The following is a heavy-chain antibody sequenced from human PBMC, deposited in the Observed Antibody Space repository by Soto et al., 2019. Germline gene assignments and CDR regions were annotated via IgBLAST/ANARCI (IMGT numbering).Heavy chain of an antibody. CDR2: IYYSGST. V-gene: IGHV4-30-4*08. J-gene: IGHJ5*02. D-gene: IGHD1-1*01. CDR3: ARDCLVTNDRGFDP. CDR1: GGSISSSSYY. Sequence: SETLSLTCTVSGGSISSSSYYWGWIRQPPGKGLEWIGYIYYSGSTYYNPSLKSRVTISVDTSKNQFSLKLSSVTAADTAVYYCARDCLVTNDRGFDPWGQGTLVTVSS.